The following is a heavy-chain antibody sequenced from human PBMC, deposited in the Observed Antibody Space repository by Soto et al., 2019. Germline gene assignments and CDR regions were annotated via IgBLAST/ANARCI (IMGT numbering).Heavy chain of an antibody. V-gene: IGHV4-39*01. D-gene: IGHD6-19*01. CDR1: GGSISSSSYY. CDR3: ARQGYSSGWSRSWFDP. CDR2: IYYSGST. Sequence: QLQLQESGPGLVKPSETLSLTCTVSGGSISSSSYYWGWIRQPPGKGLEWIGSIYYSGSTYYNPSLKSRVTISVDTSKNQFSLKLSSVTAADTAVYYCARQGYSSGWSRSWFDPWGQGTLVTVSS. J-gene: IGHJ5*02.